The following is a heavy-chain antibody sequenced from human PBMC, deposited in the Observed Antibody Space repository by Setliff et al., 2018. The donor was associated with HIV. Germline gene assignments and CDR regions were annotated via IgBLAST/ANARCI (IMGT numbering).Heavy chain of an antibody. V-gene: IGHV5-51*01. Sequence: PGESLKISCKVSGYTFTTYWIGWVRQKPGKGLEWMGVIYPRDSDTKYSPSFQGQVIITADKSTNTVYLQWPSLQASDTAVYYCTLSIGGYCNDGNCHIGFDYWGQGSLVTVSS. CDR1: GYTFTTYW. CDR2: IYPRDSDT. D-gene: IGHD2-15*01. CDR3: TLSIGGYCNDGNCHIGFDY. J-gene: IGHJ4*02.